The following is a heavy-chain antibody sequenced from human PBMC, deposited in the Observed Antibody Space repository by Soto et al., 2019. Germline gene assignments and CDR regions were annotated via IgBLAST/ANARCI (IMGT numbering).Heavy chain of an antibody. CDR3: ARDRPSIAAAGIRDPGPGFGAFDI. V-gene: IGHV1-69*13. J-gene: IGHJ3*02. CDR2: IIPIFGTA. CDR1: GGTFSSYA. Sequence: VASVKVSCKASGGTFSSYAISWVRQAPGQGLEWMGGIIPIFGTANYAQKFQGRVTITADESTSTAYMELSSLGSEDTAVYYCARDRPSIAAAGIRDPGPGFGAFDIWGQGTMVTVSS. D-gene: IGHD6-13*01.